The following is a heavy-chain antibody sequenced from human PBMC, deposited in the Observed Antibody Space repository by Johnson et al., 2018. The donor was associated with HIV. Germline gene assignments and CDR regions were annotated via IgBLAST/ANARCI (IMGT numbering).Heavy chain of an antibody. CDR1: GFTVSSNY. CDR2: IYSGGRT. V-gene: IGHV3-66*01. J-gene: IGHJ3*02. Sequence: MLLVESGGGLVQPGGSLRLSCAASGFTVSSNYMSWVRQAPGKGLEWVSVIYSGGRTYYAASVTGRFTISRDNSKTTLYLQMNSLRVEDTAVYYCARSGGYPNAFDIWGQGAMVTVSS. CDR3: ARSGGYPNAFDI. D-gene: IGHD6-13*01.